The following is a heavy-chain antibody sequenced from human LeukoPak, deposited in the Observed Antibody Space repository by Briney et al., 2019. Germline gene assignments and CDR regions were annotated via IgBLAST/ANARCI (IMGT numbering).Heavy chain of an antibody. V-gene: IGHV3-13*04. CDR2: IGHGGDT. J-gene: IGHJ2*01. CDR3: ARESLDTVTTGWSFDL. CDR1: GFHFSWSH. D-gene: IGHD4-17*01. Sequence: GESLRLSCAASGFHFSWSHMHWPPPLTGKPLEWVSAIGHGGDTYYPGSGKGRFTSSRENAKNSLYVEMNGLRVGDTAVYYCARESLDTVTTGWSFDLGGRGTRVTVSS.